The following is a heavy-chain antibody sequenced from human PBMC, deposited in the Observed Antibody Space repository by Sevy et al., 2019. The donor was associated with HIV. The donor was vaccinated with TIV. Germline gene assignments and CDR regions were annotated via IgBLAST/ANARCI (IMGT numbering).Heavy chain of an antibody. D-gene: IGHD2-21*02. CDR1: GFTFSSYW. J-gene: IGHJ3*02. CDR2: IKQGGSEK. Sequence: GGSLRLSCAASGFTFSSYWMSWVRQAPGKGLEWEANIKQGGSEKYYVDSVKSRFTISRDNAKNSLYLQMNSLRAEDTAVYYCARGGDDGAFDIWGQGTMVTVSS. V-gene: IGHV3-7*01. CDR3: ARGGDDGAFDI.